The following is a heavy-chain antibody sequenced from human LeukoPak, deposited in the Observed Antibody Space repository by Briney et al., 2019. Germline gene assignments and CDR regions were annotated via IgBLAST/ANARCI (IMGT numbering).Heavy chain of an antibody. Sequence: PGGSLRLSCAASGFTFSSYGMSWVRQAPGKGLEWVSAISGSGGSTYYADSVKGRFTISRDNAKNTLYLQMNSLRAEDTAVYYCARVSVEYYFDYWGQGTLVTVSS. J-gene: IGHJ4*02. V-gene: IGHV3-23*01. CDR2: ISGSGGST. D-gene: IGHD3-3*02. CDR1: GFTFSSYG. CDR3: ARVSVEYYFDY.